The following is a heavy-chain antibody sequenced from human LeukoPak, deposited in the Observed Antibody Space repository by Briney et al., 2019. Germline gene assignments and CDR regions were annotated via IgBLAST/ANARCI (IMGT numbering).Heavy chain of an antibody. CDR2: INSDGSST. D-gene: IGHD3-3*01. CDR3: ARVGRSDFWSGYYTLLDY. V-gene: IGHV3-74*01. J-gene: IGHJ4*02. Sequence: GGSLRLSCAASGFTFSSYWMHWVRQAPGKGLVWVSRINSDGSSTSYADSVKGRFTISRDNAKNTLYLQMNSLRAEDTAVYYCARVGRSDFWSGYYTLLDYWGQGTLVTASS. CDR1: GFTFSSYW.